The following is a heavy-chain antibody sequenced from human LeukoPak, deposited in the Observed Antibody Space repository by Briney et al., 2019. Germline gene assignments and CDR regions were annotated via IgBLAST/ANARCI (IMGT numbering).Heavy chain of an antibody. Sequence: GGSLGLSCAASGFTFSSFSLNWVRQAPGKGLEWVSYISSRSSTISYADSVKGRFTISRDNARNSLYLQMNSLRAEDTAVYYCARGQWELPYFDYWGQGTLVTVSS. D-gene: IGHD1-26*01. V-gene: IGHV3-48*01. CDR1: GFTFSSFS. CDR2: ISSRSSTI. J-gene: IGHJ4*02. CDR3: ARGQWELPYFDY.